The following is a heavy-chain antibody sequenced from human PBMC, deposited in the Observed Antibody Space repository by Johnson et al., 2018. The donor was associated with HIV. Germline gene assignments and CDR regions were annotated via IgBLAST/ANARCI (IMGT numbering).Heavy chain of an antibody. Sequence: QVKLVESGGGVVQPGRSLRLSCAASGFTFSSYAMHWVRQAPGKGLEWVAVISYDGSNKYYADSVKGRFTISRDNSKNTLYLQMNSLRAEDTAVYYCARVRGLIDFDIWGQGTMVTVSS. J-gene: IGHJ3*02. CDR1: GFTFSSYA. D-gene: IGHD2-21*01. CDR2: ISYDGSNK. CDR3: ARVRGLIDFDI. V-gene: IGHV3-30*04.